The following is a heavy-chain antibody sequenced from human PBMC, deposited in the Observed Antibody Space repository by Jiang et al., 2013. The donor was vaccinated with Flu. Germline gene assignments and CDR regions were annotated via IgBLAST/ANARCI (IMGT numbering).Heavy chain of an antibody. Sequence: VQLVESGGGVVQPGGSLRLSCAASGFTFSSYGMHWVRQAPGKGLEWVAFIRYDGSNKYYADSVKGRFTISRDNSKNTLYLQMNSLRAEDTAVYYCAKDRVGATGFDYWGQGTLVTVSS. V-gene: IGHV3-30*02. CDR1: GFTFSSYG. J-gene: IGHJ4*02. CDR3: AKDRVGATGFDY. D-gene: IGHD1-26*01. CDR2: IRYDGSNK.